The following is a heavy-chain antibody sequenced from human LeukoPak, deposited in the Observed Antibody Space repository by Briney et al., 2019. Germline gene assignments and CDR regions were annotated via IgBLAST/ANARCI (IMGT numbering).Heavy chain of an antibody. V-gene: IGHV3-74*03. CDR1: GFTFSGFW. CDR3: ARTMTGGFFDF. D-gene: IGHD3-16*01. CDR2: IDGDGGST. Sequence: GGSLRLSCAASGFTFSGFWMHWVRQAPGKGLVWVSRIDGDGGSTSYADSVKGRFTISRDNARNTLHLQMISLRAEDTAVYYCARTMTGGFFDFWGQGPLVTVSS. J-gene: IGHJ4*02.